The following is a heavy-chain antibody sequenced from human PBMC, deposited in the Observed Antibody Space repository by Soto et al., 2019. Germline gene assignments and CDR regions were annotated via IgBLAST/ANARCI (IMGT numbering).Heavy chain of an antibody. CDR3: ARYMSADCSGGSCYKVNYMDV. D-gene: IGHD2-15*01. Sequence: QVQLVESGGGVVQPGRSLRLSCAASGFTFSSYGMHWVRQAPGKGLEWVAVIWYDGSNKYYADSVKGRFTISRDNSKNTLYLQMNSLRAEDTAVYYCARYMSADCSGGSCYKVNYMDVWGKGTTVTVSS. CDR2: IWYDGSNK. J-gene: IGHJ6*03. CDR1: GFTFSSYG. V-gene: IGHV3-33*01.